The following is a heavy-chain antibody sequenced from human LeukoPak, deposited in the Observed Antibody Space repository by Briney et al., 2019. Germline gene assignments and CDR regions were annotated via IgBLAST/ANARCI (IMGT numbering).Heavy chain of an antibody. CDR1: GYTFTSYD. D-gene: IGHD3-22*01. CDR2: MNPNSGNT. CDR3: ARARVGDSSGYYPYYFDY. J-gene: IGHJ4*02. V-gene: IGHV1-8*01. Sequence: GASVTVSCKASGYTFTSYDINWVRQATGQGLEWMGWMNPNSGNTVYAQKFQGRVTMTRNTSISTAYMELSSLRSEDTAVYYCARARVGDSSGYYPYYFDYWGQGTLVTVSS.